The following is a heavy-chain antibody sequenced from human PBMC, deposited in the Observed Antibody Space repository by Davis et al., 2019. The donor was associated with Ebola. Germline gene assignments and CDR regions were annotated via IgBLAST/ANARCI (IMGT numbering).Heavy chain of an antibody. CDR1: GYTFTSYA. CDR2: INAGNGNT. J-gene: IGHJ2*01. Sequence: ASVKVSCKASGYTFTSYAMHWVRQAPGQRLEWMGWINAGNGNTKYSQKFQGRVTITRDTSASTAYMELSSLRSEDTAVYYCARPIEKRCSPGCFDLWGRGTLVTVSS. CDR3: ARPIEKRCSPGCFDL. D-gene: IGHD4/OR15-4a*01. V-gene: IGHV1-3*01.